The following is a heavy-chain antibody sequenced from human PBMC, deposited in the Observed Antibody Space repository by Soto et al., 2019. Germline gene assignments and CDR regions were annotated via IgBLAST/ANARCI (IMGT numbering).Heavy chain of an antibody. J-gene: IGHJ4*02. V-gene: IGHV1-69*02. CDR2: INPILSMS. Sequence: QVQLVQSGAEVKRPGSSVKVSCKASGDTFTFYSINWVRQAPGLGLEWMGRINPILSMSNYAQRFQGRVTRPAEXPTTTAYMELSSRRSEDTAIYYGAIIYGSGYRAFDYWGQGARVTVSS. CDR1: GDTFTFYS. CDR3: AIIYGSGYRAFDY. D-gene: IGHD3-10*01.